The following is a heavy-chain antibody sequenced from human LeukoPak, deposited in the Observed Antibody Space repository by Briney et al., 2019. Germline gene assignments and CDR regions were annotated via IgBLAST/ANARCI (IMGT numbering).Heavy chain of an antibody. D-gene: IGHD2-21*02. V-gene: IGHV1-69*13. CDR2: IIPIYNPV. Sequence: SVKVSCKTSGGTFSSYAFSWMRQAPGQGLEWVGRIIPIYNPVDYTQRFQGRVTLTADESTNTVYLELSSLRYDDTAVYYCAREPLGCGGDCHFDYWGQGTLVTVSS. CDR1: GGTFSSYA. CDR3: AREPLGCGGDCHFDY. J-gene: IGHJ4*02.